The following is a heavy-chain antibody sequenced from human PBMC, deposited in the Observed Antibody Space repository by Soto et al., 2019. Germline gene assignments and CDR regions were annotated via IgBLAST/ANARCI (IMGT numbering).Heavy chain of an antibody. CDR2: IYYSGST. V-gene: IGHV4-59*01. Sequence: SETLSLTCTVSGGSISSYYWSWIRQPPGKGLEWIGYIYYSGSTNYNPSLKSRVTISVDTSKNQFSLKLSSVTAADTAVYYCARDLKGKWPDRYYYYYGMDVWGQGTTVTVSS. D-gene: IGHD5-12*01. CDR3: ARDLKGKWPDRYYYYYGMDV. J-gene: IGHJ6*02. CDR1: GGSISSYY.